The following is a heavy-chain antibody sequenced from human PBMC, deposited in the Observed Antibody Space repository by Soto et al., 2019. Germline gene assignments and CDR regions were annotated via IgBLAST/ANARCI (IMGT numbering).Heavy chain of an antibody. CDR1: GYTFTSYF. V-gene: IGHV1-18*01. CDR3: ARDAAVGLFAY. D-gene: IGHD1-26*01. Sequence: ASVKVSCKASGYTFTSYFISWVRQAPGQGLEWVGWISANNGNTKYTQKLQGRVTMTTDTSTSTAYMELRSLRSDDTAVYYCARDAAVGLFAYWGQGTLVTVSS. J-gene: IGHJ4*02. CDR2: ISANNGNT.